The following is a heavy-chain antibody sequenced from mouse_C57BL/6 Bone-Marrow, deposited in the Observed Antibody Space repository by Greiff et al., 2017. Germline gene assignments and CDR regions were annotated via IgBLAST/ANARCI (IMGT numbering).Heavy chain of an antibody. J-gene: IGHJ3*01. CDR3: AREDGGFAY. V-gene: IGHV5-12*01. CDR2: ISNGGGST. Sequence: EVKLVESGGGLVQPGGSLKLSCAASGFTFSDYYMYWVRQTPEKRLEWVAYISNGGGSTYYPDTVKGRFTISRDNAKNTLYLQMSRLKSEDTAMYYCAREDGGFAYWGQGTLVTVSA. CDR1: GFTFSDYY.